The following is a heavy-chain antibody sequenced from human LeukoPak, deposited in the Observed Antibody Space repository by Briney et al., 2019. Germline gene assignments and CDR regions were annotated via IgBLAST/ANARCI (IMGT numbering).Heavy chain of an antibody. CDR3: ARDRIGKYSIDY. J-gene: IGHJ4*02. D-gene: IGHD2-15*01. CDR2: ISDNGRRT. Sequence: PGGSLRLSCAASGFTFSNFGLNWVRQAPGKGLEWVAFISDNGRRTYYLESVKGLFTISRDDSKNTLYLQMNSLRVEDTAVYYCARDRIGKYSIDYWGQGTLVTVSP. V-gene: IGHV3-33*08. CDR1: GFTFSNFG.